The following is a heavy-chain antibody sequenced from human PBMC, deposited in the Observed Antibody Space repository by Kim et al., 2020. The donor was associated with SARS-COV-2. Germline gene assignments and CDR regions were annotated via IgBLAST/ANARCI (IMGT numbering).Heavy chain of an antibody. Sequence: SLKSRVTIALDTSKNQFSLKLTSVTAADTAVYYCARGMPGRDGYKPTFDYWGQGTLVTVSS. J-gene: IGHJ4*02. V-gene: IGHV4-59*09. D-gene: IGHD5-12*01. CDR3: ARGMPGRDGYKPTFDY.